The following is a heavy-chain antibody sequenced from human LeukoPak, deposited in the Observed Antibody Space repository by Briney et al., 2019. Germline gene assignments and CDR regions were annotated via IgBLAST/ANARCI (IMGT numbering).Heavy chain of an antibody. CDR1: GYTFTSYP. CDR3: ARDKLRFGELVNWSDL. J-gene: IGHJ5*02. Sequence: ASVKVSCTASGYTFTSYPMQWVRQAPGQRLEWMGWINAGNGNTKCSQKFQGRVTITRDTSASTAYMELSSLTSEDTAVYYCARDKLRFGELVNWSDLWGQGTLVTVSS. D-gene: IGHD3-10*01. CDR2: INAGNGNT. V-gene: IGHV1-3*01.